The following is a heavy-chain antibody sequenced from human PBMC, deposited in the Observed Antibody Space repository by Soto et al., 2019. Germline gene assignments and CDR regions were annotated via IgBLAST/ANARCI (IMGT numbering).Heavy chain of an antibody. CDR2: ILNDGSNR. CDR3: ARDDEYSGNGMDV. Sequence: QVQLVESGGGVVQPGRSLRLSCAASEFTFSNYGMHWVRQAPGKGLEWVAVILNDGSNRYHADSVKDRFTISRDNSKNALYLQMNSLRAEDTAVYYGARDDEYSGNGMDVWGQGPTVSVS. CDR1: EFTFSNYG. V-gene: IGHV3-33*01. D-gene: IGHD3-10*01. J-gene: IGHJ6*02.